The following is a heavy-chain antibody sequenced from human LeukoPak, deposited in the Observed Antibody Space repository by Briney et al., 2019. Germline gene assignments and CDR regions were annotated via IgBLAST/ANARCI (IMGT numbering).Heavy chain of an antibody. J-gene: IGHJ5*02. D-gene: IGHD1-26*01. CDR1: GYTFTGYY. Sequence: ASVKVSCKASGYTFTGYYMHWVRQAPGQGLEWMGWINPNSGGTNYAQKFQGRVTMTRDTSISTAYMELSRLRSDDTAVYYCARVVGSLYNWFDPWGQGTLVTVSS. CDR2: INPNSGGT. CDR3: ARVVGSLYNWFDP. V-gene: IGHV1-2*02.